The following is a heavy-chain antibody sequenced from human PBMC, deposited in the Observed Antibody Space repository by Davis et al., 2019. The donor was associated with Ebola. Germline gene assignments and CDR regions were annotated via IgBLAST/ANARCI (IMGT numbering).Heavy chain of an antibody. CDR1: GYSFTSYW. Sequence: KVSCKGSGYSFTSYWIGWVRQMPGKGLEWMGIIYPGDSDTRYSPSFQGQVTISADKSISTAYLQWSSLKASDTAMYYCARLSSSSWYANDYWGQGTLVTVSS. CDR3: ARLSSSSWYANDY. D-gene: IGHD6-13*01. J-gene: IGHJ4*02. V-gene: IGHV5-51*01. CDR2: IYPGDSDT.